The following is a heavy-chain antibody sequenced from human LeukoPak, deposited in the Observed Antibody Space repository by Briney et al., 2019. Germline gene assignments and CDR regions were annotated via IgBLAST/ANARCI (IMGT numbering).Heavy chain of an antibody. D-gene: IGHD6-19*01. Sequence: GGSLRLSCAASGFTFSSYSMNWVRQAPGKGLEWVPGISSSGSGGSTYYADSVKGGFTISRDNSKNTLYLQMNSLRAEDTAVYYCANDIVAVAGWGHDAFDIWGQGTMVTVSS. CDR2: ISSSGSGGST. CDR3: ANDIVAVAGWGHDAFDI. CDR1: GFTFSSYS. J-gene: IGHJ3*02. V-gene: IGHV3-23*01.